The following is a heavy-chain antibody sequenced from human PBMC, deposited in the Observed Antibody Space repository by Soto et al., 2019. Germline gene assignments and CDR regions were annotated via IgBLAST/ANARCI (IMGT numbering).Heavy chain of an antibody. D-gene: IGHD2-2*01. J-gene: IGHJ4*02. V-gene: IGHV3-74*01. CDR1: GFNFGNNW. CDR3: ATAEVEY. Sequence: PGGSLRLSCAASGFNFGNNWMHWVRQAPGKGLEWVSRMNSDGRTTNYADSVKGRFTVSRDNAKNTLYLQMNSLRAEDTAVYYCATAEVEYWGPGTLDTVSS. CDR2: MNSDGRTT.